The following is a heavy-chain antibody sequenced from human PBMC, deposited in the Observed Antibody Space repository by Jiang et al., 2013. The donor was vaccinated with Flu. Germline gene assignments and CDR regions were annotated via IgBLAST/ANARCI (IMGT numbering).Heavy chain of an antibody. Sequence: CKASGYTFTSYAMNWVRQAPGQGLEWMGWINTNTGNPTYAQGFTGRFVFSLDTSVSTAYLQISSLKAEDTAVYYCAREEDCSGGSRCTQQPNRGDYWGQGTLVTVSS. CDR3: AREEDCSGGSRCTQQPNRGDY. V-gene: IGHV7-4-1*02. CDR1: GYTFTSYA. D-gene: IGHD2-15*01. J-gene: IGHJ4*02. CDR2: INTNTGNP.